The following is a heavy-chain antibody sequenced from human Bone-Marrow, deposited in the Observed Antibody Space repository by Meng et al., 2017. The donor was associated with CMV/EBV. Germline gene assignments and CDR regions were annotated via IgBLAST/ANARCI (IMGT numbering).Heavy chain of an antibody. CDR2: IYHSGST. J-gene: IGHJ4*02. D-gene: IGHD3-3*01. V-gene: IGHV4-4*02. Sequence: SISSSNWWRWVRQPPGKGLEWIGEIYHSGSTNYNPSLKSRVTISVDKSKNQFSLKLSSVTAADTAVYYCARENPYYDFWSGYYADYWGQGTLVTVSS. CDR1: SISSSNW. CDR3: ARENPYYDFWSGYYADY.